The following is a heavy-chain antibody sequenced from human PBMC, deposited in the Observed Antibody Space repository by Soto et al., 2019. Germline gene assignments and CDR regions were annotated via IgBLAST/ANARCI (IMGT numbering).Heavy chain of an antibody. V-gene: IGHV1-69*06. CDR3: ARPQRYSGSYYYGMDV. D-gene: IGHD1-26*01. CDR2: IVPIFGTA. Sequence: SGKVSFTASGGTFSSYAIIWVRQAPGQGLEWMGGIVPIFGTANYAQKFQGRVTITADKSTSTAYMELSSLRSEDTAVYYCARPQRYSGSYYYGMDVWGQGTTGTVSS. J-gene: IGHJ6*02. CDR1: GGTFSSYA.